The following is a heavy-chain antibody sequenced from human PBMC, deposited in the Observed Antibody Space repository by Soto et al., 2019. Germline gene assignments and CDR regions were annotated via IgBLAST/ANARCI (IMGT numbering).Heavy chain of an antibody. J-gene: IGHJ6*04. V-gene: IGHV3-23*01. CDR3: AKASGRVATIGFSDV. Sequence: GGSLRLSCAASGFTFNNFAMNWVRQAPGKGLEWVSAVNNGGDSTYYADSVQGRFTISRDNSENTLYLQMNSLRADDTAVYYCAKASGRVATIGFSDVWGKGTTVTVSS. D-gene: IGHD5-12*01. CDR2: VNNGGDST. CDR1: GFTFNNFA.